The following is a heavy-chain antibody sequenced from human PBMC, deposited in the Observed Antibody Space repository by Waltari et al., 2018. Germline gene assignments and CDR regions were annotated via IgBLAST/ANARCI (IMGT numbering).Heavy chain of an antibody. CDR1: GGSISSSRYN. CDR2: IYYSGTT. D-gene: IGHD7-27*01. J-gene: IGHJ5*02. V-gene: IGHV4-39*01. Sequence: QLQLQESGPGLVKSSETLSLTCSVSGGSISSSRYNWGWIRQPPGKGLEWIGSIYYSGTTYYNPSLKSRVTISVDTSKNLFSLRLSSVTAADTAVYFCARPLNPGPYNWFDPWGQGTLVTVSS. CDR3: ARPLNPGPYNWFDP.